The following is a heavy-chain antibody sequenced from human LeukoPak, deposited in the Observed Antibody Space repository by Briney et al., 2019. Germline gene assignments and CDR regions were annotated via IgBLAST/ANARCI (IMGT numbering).Heavy chain of an antibody. V-gene: IGHV3-21*01. CDR2: ISSSSSYI. CDR3: ARVSSTAVAGEVDY. J-gene: IGHJ4*02. CDR1: GFTFSSYS. D-gene: IGHD6-19*01. Sequence: TGGSLRLSCAASGFTFSSYSMNWVRQAPGKGLEWVSSISSSSSYIYYADSVKGRFTISRDNAKNSLYLQMNSLRAEDTAVYYCARVSSTAVAGEVDYWGQGTLVTVSS.